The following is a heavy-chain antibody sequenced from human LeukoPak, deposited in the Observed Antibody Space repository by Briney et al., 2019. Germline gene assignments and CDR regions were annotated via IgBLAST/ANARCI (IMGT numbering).Heavy chain of an antibody. J-gene: IGHJ4*02. V-gene: IGHV1-24*01. CDR1: GHALSDLS. Sequence: ASVKLSCKISGHALSDLSIHWVRQAPGRGPEWMGGFDPEFGDKMHAQKFKGRVTMTEDTSTDTAYMELSSLRSEDTAVYYCARGIAAAGTELKPRTEHFDYWGQGTPVTVSS. CDR3: ARGIAAAGTELKPRTEHFDY. CDR2: FDPEFGDK. D-gene: IGHD6-13*01.